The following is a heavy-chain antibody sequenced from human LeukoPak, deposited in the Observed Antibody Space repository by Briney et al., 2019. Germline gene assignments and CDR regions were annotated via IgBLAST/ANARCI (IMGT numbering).Heavy chain of an antibody. CDR2: ISDDGGKK. V-gene: IGHV3-30*18. CDR1: GFTFSSYG. Sequence: GGSLRLSCAASGFTFSSYGMHWVRQAPGKGLEWVALISDDGGKKYYADSVKGRFTISRDNSKNTLYLQMNSLRAEDTAVYYCAKSPRDYYYYMDVWGKGTTVTVSS. CDR3: AKSPRDYYYYMDV. J-gene: IGHJ6*03.